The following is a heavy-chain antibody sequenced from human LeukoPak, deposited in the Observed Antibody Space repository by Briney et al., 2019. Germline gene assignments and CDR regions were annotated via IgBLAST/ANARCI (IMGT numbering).Heavy chain of an antibody. J-gene: IGHJ5*02. CDR2: IYHSGSA. CDR1: GGSISSSNW. CDR3: ARIVVVVAADNWFDP. D-gene: IGHD2-15*01. Sequence: SGTLSLTCAVSGGSISSSNWWSWVRQPPGKGLEWIGEIYHSGSANYNSSLKSRVTISVDKSKNQFSLKLSSVTAADTAVYYCARIVVVVAADNWFDPWGQGTLVTVSS. V-gene: IGHV4-4*02.